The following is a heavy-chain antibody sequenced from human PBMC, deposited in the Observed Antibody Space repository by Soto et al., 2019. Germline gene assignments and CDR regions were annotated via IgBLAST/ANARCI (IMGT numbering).Heavy chain of an antibody. J-gene: IGHJ5*02. D-gene: IGHD4-4*01. CDR2: INAGNGDT. CDR3: AREKLRTTVTAYNWFDP. V-gene: IGHV1-3*01. Sequence: QVQLVQSGAEVKKPGASVKLSCKASGYTFTDYVVHWVRQAPGQGLEWMGWINAGNGDTKYSPKFQGRLTIIRDASASTAYLELSSLRSEDTAVYYCAREKLRTTVTAYNWFDPWGQGTLVTVSS. CDR1: GYTFTDYV.